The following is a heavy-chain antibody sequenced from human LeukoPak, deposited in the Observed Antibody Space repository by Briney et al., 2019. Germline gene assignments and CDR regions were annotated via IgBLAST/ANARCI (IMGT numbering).Heavy chain of an antibody. CDR3: AGRILYCSSTSCYGAFDI. J-gene: IGHJ3*02. CDR1: GGSISSSSYY. Sequence: SETLSLTCTVSGGSISSSSYYWGWIRQPPGKGLEWIGYIYHSGSTYYNPSLKSRVTISVDRSKNQFSLKLSSVTAADTAVYYCAGRILYCSSTSCYGAFDIWGQGTMVTVSS. D-gene: IGHD2-2*01. V-gene: IGHV4-39*07. CDR2: IYHSGST.